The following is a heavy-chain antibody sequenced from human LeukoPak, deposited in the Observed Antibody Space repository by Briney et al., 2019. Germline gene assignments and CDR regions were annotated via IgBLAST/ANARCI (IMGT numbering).Heavy chain of an antibody. CDR3: ARDQQPRWLIGSYYFDY. J-gene: IGHJ4*02. Sequence: ASVKVSCKASGYTFTGYYMHWVRQAPGQGLEWMGWINPNSGGTNYAQKFQGRVTMTRDTSISTAYMELSRLRSDDTAVYYCARDQQPRWLIGSYYFDYWGQGTLSPSPQ. CDR1: GYTFTGYY. D-gene: IGHD5-24*01. V-gene: IGHV1-2*02. CDR2: INPNSGGT.